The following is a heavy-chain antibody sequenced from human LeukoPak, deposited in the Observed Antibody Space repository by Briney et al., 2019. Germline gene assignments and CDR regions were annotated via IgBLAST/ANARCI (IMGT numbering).Heavy chain of an antibody. D-gene: IGHD6-19*01. J-gene: IGHJ4*02. CDR3: AKQSFSSGCYDN. CDR1: GFTFSNYV. V-gene: IGHV3-23*01. CDR2: ISDSGGST. Sequence: GGSLRLSCAASGFTFSNYVMSWARQAPETGLEWVSAISDSGGSTYYADSVKGRFAISRDNSKNTLYLQMNSLRAEDTAVYYCAKQSFSSGCYDNWGQGTLVTVSS.